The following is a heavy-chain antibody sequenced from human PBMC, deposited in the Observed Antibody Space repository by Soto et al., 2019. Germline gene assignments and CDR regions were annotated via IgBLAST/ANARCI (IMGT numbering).Heavy chain of an antibody. CDR2: INHSGST. V-gene: IGHV4-34*01. D-gene: IGHD2-21*02. J-gene: IGHJ6*02. Sequence: PETLSLSCAVYGGSFSGYYWTWIRQPPGTGLEWIGEINHSGSTNYNPSLKSRVTISVDTSKNQFSLKLTSVTAADTAVYYWARDLWGYCGADCYPLDVWVQGTTVT. CDR1: GGSFSGYY. CDR3: ARDLWGYCGADCYPLDV.